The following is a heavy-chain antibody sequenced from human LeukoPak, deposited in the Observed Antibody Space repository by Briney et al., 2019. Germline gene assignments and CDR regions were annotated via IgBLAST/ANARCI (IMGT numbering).Heavy chain of an antibody. V-gene: IGHV3-9*01. CDR1: GFTVSSNY. J-gene: IGHJ4*02. CDR2: ISWNSGSI. Sequence: GGSLRLSCAASGFTVSSNYMRWVRQAPGKGLEWVSGISWNSGSIGYADSVKGRFTISRDNAKNSLYLQMNSLRAEDTALYYCAKGIKRYSSGVDYWGQGTLVTVSS. CDR3: AKGIKRYSSGVDY. D-gene: IGHD6-19*01.